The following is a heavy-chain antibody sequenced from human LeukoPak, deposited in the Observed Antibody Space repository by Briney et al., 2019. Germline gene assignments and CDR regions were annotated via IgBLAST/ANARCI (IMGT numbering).Heavy chain of an antibody. CDR1: GGSISSYY. CDR2: IYYSGST. CDR3: ARRERLTGDYAFDI. V-gene: IGHV4-59*01. D-gene: IGHD7-27*01. Sequence: SETLSLTCTVSGGSISSYYWSWIRQPPGKGLEWIGYIYYSGSTNYNPSLKSRVTISVDTSKNQFSLKLSSVTAADTAVYYCARRERLTGDYAFDIWGQGTMVTASS. J-gene: IGHJ3*02.